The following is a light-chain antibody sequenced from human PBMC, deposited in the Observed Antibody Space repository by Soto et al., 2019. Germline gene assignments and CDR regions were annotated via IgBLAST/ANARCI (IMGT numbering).Light chain of an antibody. J-gene: IGLJ2*01. CDR1: NSNVGSNT. CDR3: AAWDDRLNAVV. CDR2: HNN. V-gene: IGLV1-44*01. Sequence: QSVLTQPPSASGTPGQRVTISCSGSNSNVGSNTVDWYQQLPGTAPKLLIYHNNQRPSGVPDRLSGSKSGTSASLAISGLQSEDEADYYCAAWDDRLNAVVFGGGTKVTVL.